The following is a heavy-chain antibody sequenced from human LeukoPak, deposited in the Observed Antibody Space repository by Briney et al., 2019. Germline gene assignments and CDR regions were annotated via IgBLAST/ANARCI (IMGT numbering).Heavy chain of an antibody. CDR2: INHSGST. CDR3: AGRLRPRGVRPQREHRWFDP. V-gene: IGHV4-34*08. Sequence: SETLSLTCAVYGGTFSGYYWSWIRQPPGKGLEWIGEINHSGSTNYNPSLKSRGTISVDTSKHQLSLKLSSVTAADTAVYYCAGRLRPRGVRPQREHRWFDPWGQGTLVTVSS. J-gene: IGHJ5*02. D-gene: IGHD1/OR15-1a*01. CDR1: GGTFSGYY.